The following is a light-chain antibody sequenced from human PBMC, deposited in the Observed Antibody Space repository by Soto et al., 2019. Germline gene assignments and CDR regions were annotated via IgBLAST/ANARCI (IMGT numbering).Light chain of an antibody. J-gene: IGLJ2*01. Sequence: SYVLTQPPSVSVAPGQTATITCGGDNIGSKIVHWYQHNPGQAPVLVVHDDDDRPSGIPERFSGSNSGQTATLTISRVEAGDEADYYCQVWVGHSERIFGGGPKLTVL. CDR1: NIGSKI. CDR2: DDD. CDR3: QVWVGHSERI. V-gene: IGLV3-21*02.